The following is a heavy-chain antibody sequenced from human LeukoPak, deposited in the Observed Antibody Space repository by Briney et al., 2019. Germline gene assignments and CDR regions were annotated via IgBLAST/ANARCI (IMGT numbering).Heavy chain of an antibody. J-gene: IGHJ4*02. V-gene: IGHV1-46*01. CDR3: ARDQQDFWSGYYQKVLDY. Sequence: ASVKVSCKASGYTFTSYYMHWVRQAPGQGLEWMGIINPSGGSTSYAQKFQGRVTMTRDTSTSTVYMELGSLRSEDTAVYYCARDQQDFWSGYYQKVLDYWGQGTLVTVSS. CDR1: GYTFTSYY. CDR2: INPSGGST. D-gene: IGHD3-3*01.